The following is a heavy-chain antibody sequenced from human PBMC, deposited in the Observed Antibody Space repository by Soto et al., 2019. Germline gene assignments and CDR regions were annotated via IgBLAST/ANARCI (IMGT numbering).Heavy chain of an antibody. D-gene: IGHD3-10*01. CDR3: ARAVPYYYGSGSYLYYFDY. J-gene: IGHJ4*02. CDR2: IYYSGST. Sequence: SETLSLTCTVSGGSIRSYYWSWIRQPPGKGLEWIGYIYYSGSTNYIPSLKSRVTISVDTSKNQFSLKLSSVTAADTAVYYCARAVPYYYGSGSYLYYFDYWGQGTLVTVSS. CDR1: GGSIRSYY. V-gene: IGHV4-59*01.